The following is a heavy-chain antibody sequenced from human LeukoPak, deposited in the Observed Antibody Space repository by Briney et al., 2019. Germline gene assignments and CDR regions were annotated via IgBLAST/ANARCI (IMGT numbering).Heavy chain of an antibody. CDR2: GDYSGGT. V-gene: IGHV4-39*07. D-gene: IGHD6-19*01. J-gene: IGHJ4*02. CDR1: GGSISSTSYY. Sequence: SETLSLTCTVSGGSISSTSYYWGWIRQPPGKGLEWIASGDYSGGTYYNPSLESRVPISADMSKNQFSLKLSSVTAADTAIYYCARERGEEYSSGWYKRNFFDNWGQGTLVTVSS. CDR3: ARERGEEYSSGWYKRNFFDN.